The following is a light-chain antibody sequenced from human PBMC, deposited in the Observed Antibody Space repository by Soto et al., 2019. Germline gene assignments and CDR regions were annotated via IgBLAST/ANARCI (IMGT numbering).Light chain of an antibody. J-gene: IGKJ2*01. V-gene: IGKV3-11*01. Sequence: EIVLTQSPATLSLSPGERATLSCRASQSVSSYLAWYQQKPGQAPRPLIYDASNRATGIPARFSGSGSGTDFTLTISSLEPEDFAVYYCQQRSNWPLMYTFVQGTKLEIK. CDR3: QQRSNWPLMYT. CDR2: DAS. CDR1: QSVSSY.